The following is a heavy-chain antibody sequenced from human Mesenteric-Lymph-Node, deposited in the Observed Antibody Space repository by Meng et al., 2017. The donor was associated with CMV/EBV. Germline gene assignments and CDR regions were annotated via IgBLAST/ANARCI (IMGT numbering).Heavy chain of an antibody. CDR2: IKKDGSEE. D-gene: IGHD1-26*01. CDR3: ARWETTFDL. Sequence: GGSLRLSCAASGFTFSSYWMSWVRQAPGKGLEWVANIKKDGSEEYYVDSVRGRFTISRDNAKKLLFLQMNSLKDGDTAVYYCARWETTFDLWGQGTMVTVSS. V-gene: IGHV3-7*01. CDR1: GFTFSSYW. J-gene: IGHJ3*01.